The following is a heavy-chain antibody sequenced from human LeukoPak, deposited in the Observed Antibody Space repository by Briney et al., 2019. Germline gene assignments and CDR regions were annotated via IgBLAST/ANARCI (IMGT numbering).Heavy chain of an antibody. Sequence: GGSLRLSCAASGFTFSRYWMHWVRQAPGKGLVWVSRISSDGSSTEYADSVKGRFTIARDNAKNTLSLQMNSLRAEDTAVYYCARQYYDILTGAHFDYWGQGTLVTVSS. CDR1: GFTFSRYW. CDR2: ISSDGSST. V-gene: IGHV3-74*03. J-gene: IGHJ4*02. D-gene: IGHD3-9*01. CDR3: ARQYYDILTGAHFDY.